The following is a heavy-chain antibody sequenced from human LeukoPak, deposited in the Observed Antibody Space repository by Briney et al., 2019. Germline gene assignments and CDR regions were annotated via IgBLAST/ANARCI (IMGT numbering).Heavy chain of an antibody. V-gene: IGHV3-43*02. D-gene: IGHD6-19*01. J-gene: IGHJ3*01. CDR3: AKDMTNTGWVL. CDR1: GFTFDDYA. CDR2: ITRDGGRA. Sequence: GGSLRLSCAASGFTFDDYAMHWARQAPGKGLEWVSFITRDGGRAYYADSVKGRFTISRDNSKNSLYLQMNSLRTEDTALYYCAKDMTNTGWVLWGQGTMVTVSS.